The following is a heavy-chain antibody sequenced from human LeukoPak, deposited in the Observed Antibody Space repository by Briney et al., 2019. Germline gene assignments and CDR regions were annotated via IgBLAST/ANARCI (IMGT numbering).Heavy chain of an antibody. CDR3: ARVGGYCSSTSCYKNWFDP. Sequence: ASVKVSCKASGYTFTGYYMHWVRQAPGQGLEWMGWINPNSGGANYAQKFQGRVTMTRDTSISTAYMELSRLRSDDTAVYYCARVGGYCSSTSCYKNWFDPWGQGTLVTVSS. D-gene: IGHD2-2*02. V-gene: IGHV1-2*02. J-gene: IGHJ5*02. CDR1: GYTFTGYY. CDR2: INPNSGGA.